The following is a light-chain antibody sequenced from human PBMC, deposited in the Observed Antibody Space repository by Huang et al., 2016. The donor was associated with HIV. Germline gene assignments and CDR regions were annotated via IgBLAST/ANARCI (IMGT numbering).Light chain of an antibody. V-gene: IGKV3-15*01. CDR3: QQYNNWPFT. CDR2: GAS. CDR1: QSISSK. J-gene: IGKJ3*01. Sequence: ERVMTQSPVTLSVSPGERATFSCRASQSISSKLAWDQQKPGQAPRLLIYGASTRATGIPARFSGSGSGTEFTLTISSLQSEDFAVYYCQQYNNWPFTFGPGTRVDIK.